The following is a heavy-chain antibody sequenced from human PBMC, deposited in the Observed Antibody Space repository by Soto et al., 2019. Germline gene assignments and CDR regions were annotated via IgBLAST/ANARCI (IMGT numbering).Heavy chain of an antibody. CDR3: AKGRNWNMDF. J-gene: IGHJ4*02. Sequence: EEQLLESGGDLVQPGGSLRLSCAASGFTFSAYVMSWVRQAPGEGLLWVSSISSSGDNTYHADSVKGRFTISRDTSKNTLYLQMNSLRADDTAVYYCAKGRNWNMDFWGQGTLVSVSS. V-gene: IGHV3-23*01. CDR2: ISSSGDNT. D-gene: IGHD1-20*01. CDR1: GFTFSAYV.